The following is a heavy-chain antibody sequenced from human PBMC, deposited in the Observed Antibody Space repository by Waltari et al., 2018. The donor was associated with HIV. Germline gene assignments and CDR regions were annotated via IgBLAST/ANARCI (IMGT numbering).Heavy chain of an antibody. CDR3: ARGGYYYDISGYYHY. D-gene: IGHD3-22*01. CDR1: GFNFSKFA. CDR2: IWYDGENK. J-gene: IGHJ4*02. V-gene: IGHV3-33*01. Sequence: QVQLVESGGGVVQHGRSLRLSCAASGFNFSKFAMHWVRQAPGKGLEWVAVIWYDGENKYYADSVKGRFTISRDNSKNTLYLQMNSLRVEDTAVYYCARGGYYYDISGYYHYWGQGTLVTVSS.